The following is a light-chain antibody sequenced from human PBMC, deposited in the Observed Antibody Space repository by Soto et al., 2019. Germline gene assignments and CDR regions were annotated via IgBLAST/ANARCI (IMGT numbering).Light chain of an antibody. J-gene: IGLJ1*01. CDR1: SSDVGSYNR. Sequence: QSVLAQPPSVSGSPGQSVTISCTGTSSDVGSYNRVSWYQQPPGTAPKLMIYEVSNRPSGVPDRFSGSKSGNTASLTISGLQAEDEADYYYSSYTSSSTYFFGTGTKVT. V-gene: IGLV2-18*02. CDR2: EVS. CDR3: SSYTSSSTYF.